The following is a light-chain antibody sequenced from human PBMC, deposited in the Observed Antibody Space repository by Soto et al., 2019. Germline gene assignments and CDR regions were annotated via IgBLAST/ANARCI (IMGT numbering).Light chain of an antibody. V-gene: IGKV1-39*01. CDR2: AAS. CDR3: QQSYSSPRT. CDR1: QNINNY. J-gene: IGKJ1*01. Sequence: IQMTQSPSSLSASVGDRFTVTCRASQNINNYLSWYQQKPGKAPKFLIYAASTLQSGVPSRFSGSGYGTDFTLTIGSLHPEDFATYYCQQSYSSPRTFGQGTKVDI.